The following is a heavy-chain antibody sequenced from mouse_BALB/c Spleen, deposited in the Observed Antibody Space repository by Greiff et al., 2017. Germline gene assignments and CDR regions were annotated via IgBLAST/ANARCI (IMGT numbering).Heavy chain of an antibody. CDR2: IYPGDGDT. V-gene: IGHV1-80*01. J-gene: IGHJ3*01. CDR3: ARSAYRPWFAY. Sequence: VQLQESGAELVRPGSSVKISCKASGYAFSSYWMNWVKQRPGQGLEWIGQIYPGDGDTNYNGKFKGKATLTADKSSSTAYMQLSSLTSEDSAVYFCARSAYRPWFAYWGQGTLVTVSA. D-gene: IGHD2-14*01. CDR1: GYAFSSYW.